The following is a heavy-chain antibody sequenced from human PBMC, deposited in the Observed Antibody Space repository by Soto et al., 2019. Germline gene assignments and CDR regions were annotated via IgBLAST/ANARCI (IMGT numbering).Heavy chain of an antibody. CDR2: IYYSGST. Sequence: QVQLQESGPGLVKPSQTLSLTCTVSGGSISSGGYYWSWIRQHPGKVLEWIGYIYYSGSTYYNPSLKSRVTISVDTSKNQFSMKLSSVTAADTAVYYCARAGGGAADGLYYYYGMDVWGQGTTVTVSS. CDR1: GGSISSGGYY. CDR3: ARAGGGAADGLYYYYGMDV. J-gene: IGHJ6*02. V-gene: IGHV4-31*03. D-gene: IGHD6-13*01.